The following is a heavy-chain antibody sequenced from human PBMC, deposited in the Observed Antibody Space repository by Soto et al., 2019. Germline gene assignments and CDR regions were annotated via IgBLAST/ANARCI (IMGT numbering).Heavy chain of an antibody. CDR1: GGTFSSYA. V-gene: IGHV1-69*13. Sequence: GASVKVSCKASGGTFSSYAISWVRQAPGQGLEWMGGIIPIFRTANYAQKFEGRVTITADESTSTAYMELRSMRSEDRAVYYCARGRVRGITGTYYYYYYGMDVWGQGTTVNVSS. CDR3: ARGRVRGITGTYYYYYYGMDV. D-gene: IGHD1-20*01. CDR2: IIPIFRTA. J-gene: IGHJ6*02.